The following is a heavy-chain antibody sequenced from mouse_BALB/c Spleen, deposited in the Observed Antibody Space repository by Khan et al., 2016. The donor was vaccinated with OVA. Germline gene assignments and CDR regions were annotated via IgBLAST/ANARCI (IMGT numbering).Heavy chain of an antibody. V-gene: IGHV14-3*02. Sequence: VQLKESGAELVKPGASVKLSCTASGFNIKDTYIHWVKQRPEQGPEWIGRIDPANGDTNYDQKFQDKAPITADTSSNTAYLHLSILTSEDTAGYYCATRDDNRFAYWGQGTLVTVSA. D-gene: IGHD1-3*01. CDR2: IDPANGDT. CDR1: GFNIKDTY. CDR3: ATRDDNRFAY. J-gene: IGHJ3*01.